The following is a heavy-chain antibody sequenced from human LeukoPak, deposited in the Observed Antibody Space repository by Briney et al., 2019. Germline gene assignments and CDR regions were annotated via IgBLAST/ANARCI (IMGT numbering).Heavy chain of an antibody. D-gene: IGHD3-10*01. CDR2: IGTAGDT. CDR3: ARGRQSGTMVRGVNLDV. CDR1: GFTFSSYD. V-gene: IGHV3-13*01. Sequence: PGGSLRLSCAASGFTFSSYDMHWVRQATGKGLEWVSAIGTAGDTYYPGSVKGRFTISRENAKNSLYLQMNSLRAGDTAVYYCARGRQSGTMVRGVNLDVWGQGTTVTVSS. J-gene: IGHJ6*02.